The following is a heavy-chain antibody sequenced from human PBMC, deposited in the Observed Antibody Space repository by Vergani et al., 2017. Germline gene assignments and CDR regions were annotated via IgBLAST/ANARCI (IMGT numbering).Heavy chain of an antibody. CDR2: IDWDDDK. CDR1: GFSLSTSGMC. J-gene: IGHJ5*02. CDR3: ARIRILSAAENWFDP. V-gene: IGHV2-70*15. D-gene: IGHD6-13*01. Sequence: QVTLRESGPALVKPTQTLTLTCTFSGFSLSTSGMCVSWIRQPPGKALEWLARIDWDDDKYYSTSLKTRLTISKDTSKNQVVLTMTNMDPVETATYYCARIRILSAAENWFDPWGQGTLVTVSS.